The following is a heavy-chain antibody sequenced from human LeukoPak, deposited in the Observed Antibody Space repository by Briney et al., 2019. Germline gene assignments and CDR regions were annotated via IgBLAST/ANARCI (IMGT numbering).Heavy chain of an antibody. CDR2: ISYDGSNK. D-gene: IGHD3-22*01. CDR3: ARDLKDSREDY. CDR1: GFTFSSYG. V-gene: IGHV3-30*03. J-gene: IGHJ4*02. Sequence: GGSLRLSCAASGFTFSSYGMHWVRQAPGKGLEWVAVISYDGSNKYYADSVKGRFTISRDNSKNTLYLQMNSLRAEDTAVYYCARDLKDSREDYWGQGTLVTVSS.